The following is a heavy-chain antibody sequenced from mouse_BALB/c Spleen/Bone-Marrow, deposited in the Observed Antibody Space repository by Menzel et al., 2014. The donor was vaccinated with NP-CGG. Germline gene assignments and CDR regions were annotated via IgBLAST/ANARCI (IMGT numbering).Heavy chain of an antibody. CDR2: IDPFNGDT. CDR3: ARRVITTGPGFAY. CDR1: GYSFTSYY. Sequence: EVQLQESGPELMKPGASVEISCKASGYSFTSYYMHWVKQSHGKSLEWIGYIDPFNGDTNYNQKFKGKATLTVDKSSSTAYMHLSSLTSEDSAVYYCARRVITTGPGFAYWGQGTLVTVSA. D-gene: IGHD2-4*01. V-gene: IGHV1S135*01. J-gene: IGHJ3*01.